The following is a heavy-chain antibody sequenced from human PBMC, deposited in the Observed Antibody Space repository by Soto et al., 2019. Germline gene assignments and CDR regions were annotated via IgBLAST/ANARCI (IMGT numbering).Heavy chain of an antibody. CDR2: IYTILST. V-gene: IGHV4-4*07. D-gene: IGHD6-13*01. CDR1: GGSSSSYD. Sequence: SATLSVTCSVSGGSSSSYDWSWIRQPAGKGLEWIGRIYTILSTNYNPSLKSRVTMSVATSKNQFSLKLSSVTAADTAVYYCARDASSSWYHWFDPWGQGTLLTVSS. CDR3: ARDASSSWYHWFDP. J-gene: IGHJ5*02.